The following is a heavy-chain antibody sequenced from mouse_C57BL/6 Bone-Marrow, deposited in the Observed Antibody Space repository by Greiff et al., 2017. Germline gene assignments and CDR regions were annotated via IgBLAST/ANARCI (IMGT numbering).Heavy chain of an antibody. J-gene: IGHJ3*01. CDR1: GYTFTSYT. CDR2: INPSSGYT. V-gene: IGHV1-4*01. CDR3: ARRHSSGCWFAY. Sequence: VQLQQSGAELARPGASVKMSCKASGYTFTSYTMPWVKQRPGQGLEWIGYINPSSGYTKYTQKFKGKATLPADKSSSTDYMQLSSLTSEDSAVYYCARRHSSGCWFAYWGQGTLVTVSA. D-gene: IGHD3-2*02.